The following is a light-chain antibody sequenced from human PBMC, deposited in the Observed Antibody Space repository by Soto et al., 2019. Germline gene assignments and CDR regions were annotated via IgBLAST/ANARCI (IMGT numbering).Light chain of an antibody. V-gene: IGKV3-20*01. Sequence: EIVLTQSPGTLSLSPGERATLSCRASQSVSSSYLAWYQQKPGQAPRLLIYGASNRATGIPDRFSGSGSGTDFTLTISRLEPEDFAVYYCQQYGSSPRNFGQGTKLEIK. CDR3: QQYGSSPRN. CDR1: QSVSSSY. J-gene: IGKJ2*01. CDR2: GAS.